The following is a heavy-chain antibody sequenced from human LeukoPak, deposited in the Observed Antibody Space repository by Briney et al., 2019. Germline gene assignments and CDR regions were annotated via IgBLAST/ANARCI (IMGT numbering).Heavy chain of an antibody. CDR1: GFTFTFYW. CDR2: IKQDGSDK. CDR3: ARHSNKYDFDSSGHYRSFDY. D-gene: IGHD3-22*01. J-gene: IGHJ4*02. Sequence: PGGSLRLSCAASGFTFTFYWMSWVRQAPGKGLEWVANIKQDGSDKYYVGSVKGRFTISRGNSKNSLYLQMNSLRAEDTAFYFCARHSNKYDFDSSGHYRSFDYWGQGTLVSVSS. V-gene: IGHV3-7*01.